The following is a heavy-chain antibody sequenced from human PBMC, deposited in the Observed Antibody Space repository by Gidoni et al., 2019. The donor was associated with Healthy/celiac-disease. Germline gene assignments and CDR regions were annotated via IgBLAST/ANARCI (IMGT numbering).Heavy chain of an antibody. Sequence: QLQLQESGPGLVKPSETLSLTCTVSGGSISSRRYYWGWIRQPPGKGLEWIGSIYYSGSTYYNPSLKSRVTISVDTSKNQFSLKLSSVTAADTAVYYCATGPRSRAGLPGVNPAVYWGQGTLVTVSS. J-gene: IGHJ4*02. CDR2: IYYSGST. CDR3: ATGPRSRAGLPGVNPAVY. CDR1: GGSISSRRYY. V-gene: IGHV4-39*01.